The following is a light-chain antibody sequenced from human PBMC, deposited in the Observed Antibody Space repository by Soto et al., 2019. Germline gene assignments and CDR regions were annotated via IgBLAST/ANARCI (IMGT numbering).Light chain of an antibody. CDR2: AAS. J-gene: IGKJ5*01. Sequence: DIQMTQSPSSLSASVGVRVTITCQATQDITNYLNWYQHRPGKAPELLIYAASNLETGVPSRFSGSGSGTDFTLTISSLEPEDFAVYYCQQRSNWPPITFGQGTRLEIK. CDR3: QQRSNWPPIT. CDR1: QDITNY. V-gene: IGKV1-33*01.